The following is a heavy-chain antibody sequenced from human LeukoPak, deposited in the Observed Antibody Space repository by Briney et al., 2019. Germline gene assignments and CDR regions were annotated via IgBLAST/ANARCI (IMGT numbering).Heavy chain of an antibody. V-gene: IGHV3-30*02. CDR3: ARGATDTTRWFDP. D-gene: IGHD1-7*01. CDR2: IRYDGSNK. J-gene: IGHJ5*02. CDR1: GFTFSSYG. Sequence: PGGSLRLSCAASGFTFSSYGMHWVRQAPGKGLEWVAFIRYDGSNKYYADSVKGRFTISRDNAKNSLYLQMNGLRAEDTAAYYCARGATDTTRWFDPWGQGTLVTVSS.